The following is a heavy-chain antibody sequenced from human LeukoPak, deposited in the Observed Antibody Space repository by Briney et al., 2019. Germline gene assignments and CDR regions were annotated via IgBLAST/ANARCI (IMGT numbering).Heavy chain of an antibody. CDR1: GGSISSGGYY. V-gene: IGHV4-30-2*01. Sequence: PSEALSLTCTVSGGSISSGGYYWSWIRQPPGKGLEWIGYIYHSGSTYYNPSLKSRVTISVDTSKNHFSLKLSSVTAADTAVYYCARVPSDGYNYYFDYWGQGTLVTVSS. D-gene: IGHD5-24*01. CDR2: IYHSGST. CDR3: ARVPSDGYNYYFDY. J-gene: IGHJ4*02.